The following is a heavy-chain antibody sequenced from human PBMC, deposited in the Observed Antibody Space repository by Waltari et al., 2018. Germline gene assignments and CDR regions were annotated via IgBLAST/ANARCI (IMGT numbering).Heavy chain of an antibody. CDR2: IYYSGST. CDR1: GGSISSYY. D-gene: IGHD3-16*01. CDR3: AGESRPTIMITFGGVLAFDI. Sequence: QVQLQESGPGLVKPSETLSLTCTVSGGSISSYYWSWIRQPPGKGLEWIGYIYYSGSTNYNPSLKSRVTISVDTSKNQFSLKLSSVTAADTAVYYCAGESRPTIMITFGGVLAFDIWGQGTMVTVSS. V-gene: IGHV4-59*01. J-gene: IGHJ3*02.